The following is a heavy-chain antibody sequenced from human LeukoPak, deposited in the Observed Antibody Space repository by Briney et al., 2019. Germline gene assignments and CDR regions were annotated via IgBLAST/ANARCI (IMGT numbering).Heavy chain of an antibody. J-gene: IGHJ4*02. CDR1: GYTFTGYY. Sequence: GASVKVSCKASGYTFTGYYMHRVRRAPGQGLEWMGRINPNSGGTNYAQKFQGRVTMTRDTSISTAYMELSRLRSDDTAVYYCARDLPRYCSGGSCYLSDWGQGTLVTVSS. CDR3: ARDLPRYCSGGSCYLSD. CDR2: INPNSGGT. D-gene: IGHD2-15*01. V-gene: IGHV1-2*06.